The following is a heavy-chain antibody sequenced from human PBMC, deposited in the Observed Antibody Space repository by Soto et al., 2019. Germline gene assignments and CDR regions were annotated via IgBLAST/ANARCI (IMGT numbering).Heavy chain of an antibody. CDR3: ARTYYYDSSPPSY. CDR2: IIPIFGTA. CDR1: GGTFSSYA. Sequence: SVKVSCKASGGTFSSYAISWVREAPGQGLEWMGGIIPIFGTANYAQKFQGRVTITADKSTSTAYMELSSLRSEDTAVYYCARTYYYDSSPPSYWGQGTLVTAPQ. V-gene: IGHV1-69*06. J-gene: IGHJ4*02. D-gene: IGHD3-22*01.